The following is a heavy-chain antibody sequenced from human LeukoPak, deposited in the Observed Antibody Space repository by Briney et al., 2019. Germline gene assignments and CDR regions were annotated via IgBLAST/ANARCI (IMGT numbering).Heavy chain of an antibody. CDR2: IWYDGSNK. Sequence: GRSLRLSCAASGLTFTSYGMRWVRQAPGKGLEWVAVIWYDGSNKYYADSVKGRFTISRDNSKNTLYLQMNSLRAEDTAVYYCARAAGGGDAWGQGALVTVSS. CDR3: ARAAGGGDA. CDR1: GLTFTSYG. J-gene: IGHJ5*02. V-gene: IGHV3-33*01. D-gene: IGHD4-23*01.